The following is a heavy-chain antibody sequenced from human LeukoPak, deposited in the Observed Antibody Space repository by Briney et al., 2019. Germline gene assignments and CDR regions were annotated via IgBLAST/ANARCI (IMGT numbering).Heavy chain of an antibody. CDR2: ISYDGSNK. D-gene: IGHD3-22*01. CDR1: GFTFSSYA. J-gene: IGHJ6*02. Sequence: GGSLRLSCGASGFTFSSYAMPWVRQAPGKGLGGGGVISYDGSNKYYSDSVKGRLTISRDNSKNTLYLQMNSLRAEDTAVYYCATSYYDSSGYHYYGMDVWGQGTTVTVSS. CDR3: ATSYYDSSGYHYYGMDV. V-gene: IGHV3-30-3*01.